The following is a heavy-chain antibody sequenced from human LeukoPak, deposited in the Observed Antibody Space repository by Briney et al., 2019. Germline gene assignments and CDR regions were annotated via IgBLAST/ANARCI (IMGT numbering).Heavy chain of an antibody. J-gene: IGHJ4*02. CDR2: IYYSGST. CDR1: GGSISSYY. Sequence: SETLSLTCTVSGGSISSYYWSWIRQLPGKGLEWIGYIYYSGSTNYNPSLKSRVTISVDTSRNQFSLKLSSVTAADTAVYYCARGLWFGDENPPYFDYWGQGILVTVSS. CDR3: ARGLWFGDENPPYFDY. D-gene: IGHD3-10*01. V-gene: IGHV4-59*08.